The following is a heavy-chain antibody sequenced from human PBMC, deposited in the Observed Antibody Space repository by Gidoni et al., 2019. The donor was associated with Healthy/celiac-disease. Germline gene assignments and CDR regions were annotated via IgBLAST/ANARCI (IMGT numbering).Heavy chain of an antibody. CDR2: IIPILGIA. D-gene: IGHD6-6*01. CDR3: ARDHLEYSSPGDY. Sequence: QVQLVQSGAEVKKPGSSVKVSCKASGGTFSSYAISWVRQAPGQGLEWMGRIIPILGIANYAQKFQGRVTITADKSTSTAYMELSSLRSEDTAVYYCARDHLEYSSPGDYWGQGTLVTVSS. CDR1: GGTFSSYA. V-gene: IGHV1-69*04. J-gene: IGHJ4*02.